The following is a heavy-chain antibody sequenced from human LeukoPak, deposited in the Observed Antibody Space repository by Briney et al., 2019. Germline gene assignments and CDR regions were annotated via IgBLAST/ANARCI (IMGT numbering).Heavy chain of an antibody. CDR3: ARGGPNRSGWTLDY. J-gene: IGHJ4*02. V-gene: IGHV1-3*01. D-gene: IGHD6-19*01. CDR2: INADSGNT. Sequence: ASVKVSCKASGYTFTEYAMHWVRLAPGHDLEWMGWINADSGNTESSQRFQGRLSITWDTSATTAYMELSSLTSEDTAVYYCARGGPNRSGWTLDYWGPGTLVTVSS. CDR1: GYTFTEYA.